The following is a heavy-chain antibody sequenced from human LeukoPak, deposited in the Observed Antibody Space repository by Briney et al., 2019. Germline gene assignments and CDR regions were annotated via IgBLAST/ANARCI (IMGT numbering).Heavy chain of an antibody. CDR1: GFTFSSYA. D-gene: IGHD6-19*01. Sequence: GRSLRLSCAASGFTFSSYAMHWVRQAPGKGLEWVAVISYDGSNKYYADSVKGRFTISRDNSKNTLYLQMDSLRAEDTAVYYCARDSRAGTVYWGQGTLVTVSS. V-gene: IGHV3-30*04. CDR3: ARDSRAGTVY. CDR2: ISYDGSNK. J-gene: IGHJ4*02.